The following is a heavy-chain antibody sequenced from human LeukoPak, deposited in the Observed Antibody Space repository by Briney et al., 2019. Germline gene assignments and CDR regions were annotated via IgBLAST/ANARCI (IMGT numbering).Heavy chain of an antibody. CDR2: IKEDGSEK. D-gene: IGHD1-26*01. Sequence: GGSLRLSCAASGFTFISYWMNWVRQAPGKGLEWVANIKEDGSEKYYVDSVKGRFTISRDNAKNSLYLQMNSLRAEDTAVYYCARDKIVGATQFDYWGQGTLVTVSS. J-gene: IGHJ4*02. CDR1: GFTFISYW. V-gene: IGHV3-7*01. CDR3: ARDKIVGATQFDY.